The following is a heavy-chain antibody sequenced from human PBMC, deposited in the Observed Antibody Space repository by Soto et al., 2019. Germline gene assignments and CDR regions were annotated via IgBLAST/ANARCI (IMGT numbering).Heavy chain of an antibody. Sequence: SETLSLTCTVSGGSVSSGAYYWTWIRQRPGKGLEWLGYIYYSGSTYYSPSLKSRLSISLDTSKNKFSLRLSSVTAADTAMYYCARARLRAVYPFNIWGQGTMVTVSS. D-gene: IGHD5-12*01. CDR1: GGSVSSGAYY. CDR2: IYYSGST. V-gene: IGHV4-31*03. J-gene: IGHJ3*02. CDR3: ARARLRAVYPFNI.